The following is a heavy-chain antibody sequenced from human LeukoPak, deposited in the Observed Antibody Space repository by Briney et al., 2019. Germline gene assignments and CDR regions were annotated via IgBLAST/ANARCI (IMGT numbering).Heavy chain of an antibody. CDR1: GYTFTDFY. V-gene: IGHV1-2*06. J-gene: IGHJ4*02. CDR2: INPNNGGT. Sequence: ASVKASCKTSGYTFTDFYIHWVRQAPGQGLEWMGRINPNNGGTNYAQRFQGRVTMTRDTSISTVYMELSRLTSDDTAVYYCARIEYPTDYWGQGTLVTVSS. D-gene: IGHD2/OR15-2a*01. CDR3: ARIEYPTDY.